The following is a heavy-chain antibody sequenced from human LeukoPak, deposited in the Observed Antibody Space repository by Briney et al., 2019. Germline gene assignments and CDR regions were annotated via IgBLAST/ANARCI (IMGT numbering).Heavy chain of an antibody. V-gene: IGHV3-7*01. CDR1: GFTFSSYW. CDR2: IKQDGSEE. D-gene: IGHD2-2*01. J-gene: IGHJ6*03. Sequence: GGSLRLSCAASGFTFSSYWMSWVRQAPGKGLEWVANIKQDGSEEYYVDSVKGRFTISRDNAKNSLYLQMNSLRAEDTAVYYCARVPAADYYYYYYVDVWGKGTTVTVSS. CDR3: ARVPAADYYYYYYVDV.